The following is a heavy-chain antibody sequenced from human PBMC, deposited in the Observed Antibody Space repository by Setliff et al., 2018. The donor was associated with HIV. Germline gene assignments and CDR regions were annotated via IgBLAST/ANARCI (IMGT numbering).Heavy chain of an antibody. CDR2: ISAYNDKT. CDR1: GYTFTSYA. CDR3: ARVGRSVTGP. V-gene: IGHV1-3*01. D-gene: IGHD6-19*01. J-gene: IGHJ5*02. Sequence: ASVKVSCKASGYTFTSYAMHWVRQAPGQRLEWMGWISAYNDKTNYVQKVQGRVTITADRSTNTAYMELSSLRSDDTAVYYCARVGRSVTGPWGQGTLVTVSS.